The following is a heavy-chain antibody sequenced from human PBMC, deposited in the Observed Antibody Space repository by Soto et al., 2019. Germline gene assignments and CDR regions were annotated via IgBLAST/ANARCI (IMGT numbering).Heavy chain of an antibody. CDR2: INPDSGET. Sequence: ASVKVSCKASGYTFTGQYMHWVRQAPGQGLEWMGWINPDSGETKYAQKVQGRVTMTRDTSISTVYMELSRLKSDDTAVYYCARDRGNMVAIFHHYYGMDVWGQGTTVTVSS. J-gene: IGHJ6*02. CDR3: ARDRGNMVAIFHHYYGMDV. V-gene: IGHV1-2*02. CDR1: GYTFTGQY. D-gene: IGHD3-3*02.